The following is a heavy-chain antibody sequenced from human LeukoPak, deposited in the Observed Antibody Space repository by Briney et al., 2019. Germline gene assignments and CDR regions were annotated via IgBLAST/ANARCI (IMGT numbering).Heavy chain of an antibody. CDR1: GGTFTSYA. J-gene: IGHJ4*02. CDR3: AREWEPEVGYFDY. CDR2: IIPIVGTA. V-gene: IGHV1-69*05. D-gene: IGHD1-26*01. Sequence: SVKVSCKASGGTFTSYAISWVRQAPGQGLEWIGGIIPIVGTANYAQKFQGRVTITTDESSSTAYMELRSLRSEATAVSYCAREWEPEVGYFDYWGQGTLVTVSS.